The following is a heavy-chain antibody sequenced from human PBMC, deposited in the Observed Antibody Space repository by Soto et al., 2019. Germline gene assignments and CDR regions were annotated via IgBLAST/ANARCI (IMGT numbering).Heavy chain of an antibody. Sequence: GESLKISCKGSGYSFTSYWIGWVRQMPGKGLEWMGIIYPGDSDTRYSPSFQGQVTISADKSLSPAYLQWSSLKASDTAMYYCARHQDYYDSSGYYYYYYGMDVWGQGTTVTVSS. V-gene: IGHV5-51*01. D-gene: IGHD3-22*01. CDR2: IYPGDSDT. J-gene: IGHJ6*02. CDR3: ARHQDYYDSSGYYYYYYGMDV. CDR1: GYSFTSYW.